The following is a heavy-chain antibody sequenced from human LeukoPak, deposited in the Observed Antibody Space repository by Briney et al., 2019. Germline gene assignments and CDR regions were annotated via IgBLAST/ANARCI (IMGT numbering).Heavy chain of an antibody. CDR2: ISGDGCST. Sequence: PGGSLRLSCSASGFTLSDYWMMWVRQAPGKGLEWVSLISGDGCSTYYAHSVKGRFTISRDNSKNSLYLQMNSLRTEDTALYYCAKVESEYSSSWYYFDYWGQGTLVTVSS. J-gene: IGHJ4*02. CDR1: GFTLSDYW. CDR3: AKVESEYSSSWYYFDY. V-gene: IGHV3-43*02. D-gene: IGHD6-13*01.